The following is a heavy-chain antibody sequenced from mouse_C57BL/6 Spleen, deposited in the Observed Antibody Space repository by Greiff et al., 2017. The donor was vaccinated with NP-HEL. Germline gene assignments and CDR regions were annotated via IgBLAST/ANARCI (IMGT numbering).Heavy chain of an antibody. CDR2: IDPSDSYT. CDR1: GYTFTSYW. D-gene: IGHD3-3*01. V-gene: IGHV1-50*01. J-gene: IGHJ1*03. CDR3: ARAGTEWYFDV. Sequence: QVQLQQPGAELVKPGASVKLSCKASGYTFTSYWMQWVKQRPGQGLEWIGEIDPSDSYTNYNQKFKGKATLTVDTSSSTAYMQLSSLTSEDSAVYYCARAGTEWYFDVWGTGTTVTVSS.